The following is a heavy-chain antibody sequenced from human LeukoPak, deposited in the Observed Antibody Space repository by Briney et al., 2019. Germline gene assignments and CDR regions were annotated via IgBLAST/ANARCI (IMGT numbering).Heavy chain of an antibody. Sequence: GGSLRLSCAASGFTFSNYGMHWFRQAPGKGLEWVAFIRYDGSNKYYVDSVKGRFTISRDNSKNTLYLQMNSLRAEDTAVYYCARDLVPGYSSGPNWFDPWGQGTLVTVSS. CDR2: IRYDGSNK. D-gene: IGHD6-19*01. CDR1: GFTFSNYG. J-gene: IGHJ5*02. V-gene: IGHV3-30*02. CDR3: ARDLVPGYSSGPNWFDP.